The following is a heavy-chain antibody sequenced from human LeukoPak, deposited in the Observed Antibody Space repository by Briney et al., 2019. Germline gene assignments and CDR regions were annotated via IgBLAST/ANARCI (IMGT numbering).Heavy chain of an antibody. CDR2: IWYDGSNK. Sequence: GGSLRLSCAASGFTFSSYGMHWVRQAPGKGLEWVAVIWYDGSNKYYADSVKGRFTISRDNSKNTLYLQMNCLRAEDTAVYYCARGLSDYGEIDPWGQGTLVTVSS. CDR1: GFTFSSYG. V-gene: IGHV3-33*01. J-gene: IGHJ5*02. CDR3: ARGLSDYGEIDP. D-gene: IGHD4-17*01.